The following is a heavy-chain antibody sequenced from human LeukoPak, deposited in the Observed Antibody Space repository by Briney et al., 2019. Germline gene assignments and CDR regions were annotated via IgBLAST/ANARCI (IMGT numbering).Heavy chain of an antibody. CDR3: ARGTHTPYSSSAGGDYYFDY. D-gene: IGHD6-6*01. V-gene: IGHV4-4*07. Sequence: SETLSLTCTVSGGSISSYYWSWIRQPAGKGLEWIGRISNSGSTNYNPSLKSRVTMSVDTSKNQFSLKLNSVTAADTAVYYCARGTHTPYSSSAGGDYYFDYWGQGTLVTVSS. J-gene: IGHJ4*02. CDR1: GGSISSYY. CDR2: ISNSGST.